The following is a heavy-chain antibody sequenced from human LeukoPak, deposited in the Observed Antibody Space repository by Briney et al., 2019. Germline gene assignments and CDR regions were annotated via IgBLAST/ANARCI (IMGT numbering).Heavy chain of an antibody. D-gene: IGHD1-26*01. Sequence: SETLSLTCTVSGGSISSYYWTWIRQPPGKGLEWIGYIFYSGGSNYNPSLKSRVTISVDTSKNHFSLKLSSVTAADTAVYYCARQPYMLGAYYFDYWGQGTLVTVSS. J-gene: IGHJ4*02. V-gene: IGHV4-59*08. CDR2: IFYSGGS. CDR3: ARQPYMLGAYYFDY. CDR1: GGSISSYY.